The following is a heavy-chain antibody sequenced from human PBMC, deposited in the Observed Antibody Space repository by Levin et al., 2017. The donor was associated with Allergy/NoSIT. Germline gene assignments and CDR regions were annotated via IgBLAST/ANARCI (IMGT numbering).Heavy chain of an antibody. CDR3: ARIAGEFDP. V-gene: IGHV3-23*01. Sequence: GGSLRLSCAASGFTFSSSARSWVRQAPGKGLGGVSFFSGVGTYYADSVKGRFTISRDNSKNTLYLQMDSLTAEDTAVYYCARIAGEFDPWGQGTLVTVSS. D-gene: IGHD2-21*01. CDR2: FSGVGT. J-gene: IGHJ5*02. CDR1: GFTFSSSA.